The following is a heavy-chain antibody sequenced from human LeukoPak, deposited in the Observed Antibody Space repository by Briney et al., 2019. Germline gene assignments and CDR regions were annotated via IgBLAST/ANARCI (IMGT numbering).Heavy chain of an antibody. Sequence: SETLSLTCTVSGGSMSSGGYYWSWIRQHPGKGLEWIGYIYYSGSTYYNPSLKSRVTLSVDTSKNQFALKLSSVTAADTAVYYCARALSDFDYWGQGTLVTVSS. CDR3: ARALSDFDY. CDR2: IYYSGST. CDR1: GGSMSSGGYY. J-gene: IGHJ4*02. D-gene: IGHD1-26*01. V-gene: IGHV4-31*03.